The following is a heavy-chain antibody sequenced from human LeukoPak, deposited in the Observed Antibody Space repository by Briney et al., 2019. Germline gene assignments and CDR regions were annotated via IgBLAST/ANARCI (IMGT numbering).Heavy chain of an antibody. V-gene: IGHV4-30-2*01. CDR3: ARGIGELDAFDI. CDR1: GGSISSDGYY. CDR2: IYHSGST. J-gene: IGHJ3*02. D-gene: IGHD3-10*01. Sequence: SQTLSLTCTVSGGSISSDGYYWSWIRQPPGRGLEWIWYIYHSGSTYYNPSLKSRVTISVDRSKNQFSLNLSSVTVADTAVYYCARGIGELDAFDIWGQGTMVTVSS.